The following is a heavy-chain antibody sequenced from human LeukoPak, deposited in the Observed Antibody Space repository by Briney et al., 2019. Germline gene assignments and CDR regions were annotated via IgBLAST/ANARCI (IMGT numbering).Heavy chain of an antibody. CDR3: ATYRQVLLPFES. D-gene: IGHD2-8*02. J-gene: IGHJ4*02. Sequence: QSGGSLRLSCAASGFTFSSYGIHWVRQPPGKGLEWVSSIFPSGGEIHYADSVRGRFTISRDNSKSTLSLQMNSLRAEDTAIYYCATYRQVLLPFESWGQGTLVTVSS. V-gene: IGHV3-23*01. CDR1: GFTFSSYG. CDR2: IFPSGGEI.